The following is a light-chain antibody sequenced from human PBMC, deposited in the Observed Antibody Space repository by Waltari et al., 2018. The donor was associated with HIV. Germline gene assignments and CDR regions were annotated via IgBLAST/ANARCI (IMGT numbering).Light chain of an antibody. Sequence: ILITQSPATLSVSPVDRDTLSCRPGQDIVDSLASYRQKPGQAPRLLIYGASSRNHGIPARFIGRGSGTEFTLIISRLQSEDVAVDYCQQHLDWPPWTFGQGTKVEI. CDR1: QDIVDS. CDR3: QQHLDWPPWT. CDR2: GAS. J-gene: IGKJ1*01. V-gene: IGKV3D-15*01.